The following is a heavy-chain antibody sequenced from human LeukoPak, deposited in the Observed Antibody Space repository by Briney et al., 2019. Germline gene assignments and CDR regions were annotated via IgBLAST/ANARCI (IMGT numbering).Heavy chain of an antibody. CDR1: GFTFSSYA. CDR3: ANFSLIFWLGNYNLDAFVF. J-gene: IGHJ3*01. CDR2: ISGSGGST. Sequence: PGGSLRLSCAASGFTFSSYAMSWVRQAPGKGLEWVSAISGSGGSTYYADSVKGRFTISRDNSKNTLYLQMNSLRAEDTAVSYCANFSLIFWLGNYNLDAFVFWGKGKMVTVLS. V-gene: IGHV3-23*01. D-gene: IGHD3-3*01.